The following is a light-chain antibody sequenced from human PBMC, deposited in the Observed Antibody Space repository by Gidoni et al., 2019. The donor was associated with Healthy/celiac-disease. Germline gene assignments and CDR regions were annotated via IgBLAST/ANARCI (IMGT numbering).Light chain of an antibody. CDR1: KLGDKY. CDR3: QAWDSGYVI. CDR2: QDS. J-gene: IGLJ2*01. Sequence: SYELTQPPSGSVSPGPTASITCSGDKLGDKYASWYQQKPGQSPVLIIYQDSQRPPGIPERFSGSNSGNTATLTISGTQAMDEADFYCQAWDSGYVIFGGGTKLTVL. V-gene: IGLV3-1*01.